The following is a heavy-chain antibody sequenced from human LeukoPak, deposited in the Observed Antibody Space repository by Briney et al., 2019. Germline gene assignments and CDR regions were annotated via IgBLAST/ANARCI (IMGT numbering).Heavy chain of an antibody. CDR2: ISSDGSIT. CDR1: GFTFSVYW. CDR3: ARSGYYNGYDY. D-gene: IGHD3-10*01. J-gene: IGHJ4*02. V-gene: IGHV3-74*01. Sequence: PGGSLGLSCVTSGFTFSVYWMHWVRQVPGKGLMGVSRISSDGSITTYADSVKGRFTISRDIARNTLYLQMNSLTADDTAVYYCARSGYYNGYDYWGQGTLVTVSS.